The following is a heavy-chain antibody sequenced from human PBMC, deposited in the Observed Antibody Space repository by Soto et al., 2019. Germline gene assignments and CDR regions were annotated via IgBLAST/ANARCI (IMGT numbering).Heavy chain of an antibody. Sequence: EVQLVESGGGLVNPGGSLKLSCAASGFTFSGAWMTWVRQAPGKGLEWVGLIKSKADGETTHYAAPVEGRFTISRDDSKSTLSLQMNSLKGEDTAVYYCVTDVPNDIYPYDYWGQGTLVTVSS. CDR1: GFTFSGAW. CDR2: IKSKADGETT. CDR3: VTDVPNDIYPYDY. J-gene: IGHJ4*02. V-gene: IGHV3-15*01. D-gene: IGHD3-9*01.